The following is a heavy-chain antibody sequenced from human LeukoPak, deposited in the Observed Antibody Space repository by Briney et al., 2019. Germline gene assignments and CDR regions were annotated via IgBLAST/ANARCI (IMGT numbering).Heavy chain of an antibody. D-gene: IGHD3-10*01. CDR1: GGTFSSYA. CDR3: ARNLWFGELSY. CDR2: IIPIFGTA. J-gene: IGHJ4*02. V-gene: IGHV1-69*06. Sequence: ASVKVSCKASGGTFSSYAISWMRQAPGQGLEWMGGIIPIFGTANYAQKFQGRVTITADKSTSTAYMELSSLRSEDTAVYYCARNLWFGELSYWGQGTLVTVSS.